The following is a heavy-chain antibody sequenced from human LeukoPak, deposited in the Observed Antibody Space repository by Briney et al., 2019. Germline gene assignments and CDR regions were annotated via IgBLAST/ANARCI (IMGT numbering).Heavy chain of an antibody. J-gene: IGHJ4*02. V-gene: IGHV4-38-2*02. CDR1: GYSISSGYY. D-gene: IGHD3-22*01. Sequence: PSETLSLTCTVSGYSISSGYYWGWIRQPPGKGLEWIGSIYHSGSTYYNPSLKSRVTISVHTSKNQFSLKLSSVTAADTAVYYCASITMRPFDYWGQGTLVTVSS. CDR3: ASITMRPFDY. CDR2: IYHSGST.